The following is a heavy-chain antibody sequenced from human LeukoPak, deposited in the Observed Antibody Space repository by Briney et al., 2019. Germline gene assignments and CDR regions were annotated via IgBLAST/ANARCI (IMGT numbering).Heavy chain of an antibody. CDR3: ARDYGDYYYYGMDV. CDR1: GFTFSSYA. CDR2: ISYDGSNK. Sequence: TGGSLRLSCAASGFTFSSYAMHWARQAPGKGLEWVAVISYDGSNKYYADSVKGRFTISRDNSKNTLYLQMNSLRAEDTAVYYCARDYGDYYYYGMDVWGQGTTVTVSS. D-gene: IGHD4-17*01. J-gene: IGHJ6*02. V-gene: IGHV3-30-3*01.